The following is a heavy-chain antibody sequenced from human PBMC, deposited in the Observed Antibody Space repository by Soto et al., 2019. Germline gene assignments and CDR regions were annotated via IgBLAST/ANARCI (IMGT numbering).Heavy chain of an antibody. J-gene: IGHJ6*02. D-gene: IGHD3-16*01. CDR3: ARGNDLPYYYYGLDV. CDR2: IKQDGSEK. V-gene: IGHV3-7*01. CDR1: GFTFSSYW. Sequence: GGSLRLSCAASGFTFSSYWMSWVRQAPGKGLEWVANIKQDGSEKYYVDSVKGRYTISRDNAKNSLYLQMNSLRVEDTAVYYCARGNDLPYYYYGLDVWGQGTTVTVSS.